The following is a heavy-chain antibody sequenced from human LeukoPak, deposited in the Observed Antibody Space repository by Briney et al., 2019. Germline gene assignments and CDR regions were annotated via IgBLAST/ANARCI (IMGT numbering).Heavy chain of an antibody. CDR1: GGSFSGYY. J-gene: IGHJ4*02. D-gene: IGHD6-13*01. V-gene: IGHV4-34*01. CDR2: INHSGST. CDR3: ARTSGSSWQVGFDY. Sequence: SETLSLTCAVYGGSFSGYYWSWIRQPPGKGLEWIGEINHSGSTNYNPSLKSRVTISVDTSKNQFSLKLSSVTAADTAVYYCARTSGSSWQVGFDYWGQGTLVTVSS.